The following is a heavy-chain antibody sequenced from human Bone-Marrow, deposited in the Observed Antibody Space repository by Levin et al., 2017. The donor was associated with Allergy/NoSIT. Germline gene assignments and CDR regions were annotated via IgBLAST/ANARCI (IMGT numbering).Heavy chain of an antibody. D-gene: IGHD3-9*01. Sequence: SETLSLTCSVSGGSISSSRYYWGWIRQPPGKGLEWIGSIYYDGSTHYNPSLKSRVTMSGDSSKNQFSLKLSSVTAADTALYYCASRPSDYNILTGDYEAHFDYWGPGTLVTVSS. CDR2: IYYDGST. CDR1: GGSISSSRYY. CDR3: ASRPSDYNILTGDYEAHFDY. J-gene: IGHJ4*02. V-gene: IGHV4-39*01.